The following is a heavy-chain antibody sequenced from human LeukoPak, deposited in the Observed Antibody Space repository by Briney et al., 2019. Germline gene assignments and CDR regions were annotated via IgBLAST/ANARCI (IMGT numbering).Heavy chain of an antibody. CDR3: ARAPAVTNWFDP. D-gene: IGHD6-13*01. J-gene: IGHJ5*02. CDR2: IYYSGST. CDR1: GGSISSSSYY. V-gene: IGHV4-39*01. Sequence: SETLSLTCTVSGGSISSSSYYWGWIRQPPGKRLEWIGSIYYSGSTYYNPSLKSRVTISVDTPKNQFSLKLSSVTAADTAVYYCARAPAVTNWFDPWGQGTLVTVSS.